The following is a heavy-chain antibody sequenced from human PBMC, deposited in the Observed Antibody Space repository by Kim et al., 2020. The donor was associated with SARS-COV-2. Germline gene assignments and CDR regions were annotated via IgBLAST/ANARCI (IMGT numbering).Heavy chain of an antibody. CDR2: IYYSGST. Sequence: SETLSLTCTVSGGSISSSSYYWGWIRQPPGKGLEWIGSIYYSGSTYCNPSLKSRVTISVDTSKNQFSLKLSSVTAADTAVYYCASFKRITMIVVVIPRYYFDYWGQGTLVTVSS. CDR1: GGSISSSSYY. D-gene: IGHD3-22*01. CDR3: ASFKRITMIVVVIPRYYFDY. V-gene: IGHV4-39*01. J-gene: IGHJ4*02.